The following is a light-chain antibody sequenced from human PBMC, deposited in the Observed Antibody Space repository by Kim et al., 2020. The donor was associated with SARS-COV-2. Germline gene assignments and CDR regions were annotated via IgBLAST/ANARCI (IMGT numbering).Light chain of an antibody. CDR3: QQRNNWPLLT. CDR1: QRVSCC. J-gene: IGKJ4*01. CDR2: DSS. V-gene: IGKV3-11*01. Sequence: FYPGEIVSHSCRSSQRVSCCLSVYQFKPGQPPRLLICDSSIRSIGIPARFSGSGSGTDFTLTISSLEPEDIAVYYCQQRNNWPLLTFGGGIEVE.